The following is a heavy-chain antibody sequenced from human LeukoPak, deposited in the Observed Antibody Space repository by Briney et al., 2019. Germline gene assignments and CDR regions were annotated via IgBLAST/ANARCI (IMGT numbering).Heavy chain of an antibody. V-gene: IGHV4-4*07. J-gene: IGHJ3*02. Sequence: SETLSLTCTVSGGSISSYYWSWIRQPAGKGLDWIGRIYTSGSTNYNPSLKSRVTMSVDTSKNQFSLKLSSVTAADTAVYYCARGYASDSSGYYAFDIWGHGTMVTVSS. CDR3: ARGYASDSSGYYAFDI. CDR1: GGSISSYY. D-gene: IGHD3-22*01. CDR2: IYTSGST.